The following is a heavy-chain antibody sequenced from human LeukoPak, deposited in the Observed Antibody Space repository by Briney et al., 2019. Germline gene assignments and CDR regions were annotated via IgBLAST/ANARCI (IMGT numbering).Heavy chain of an antibody. J-gene: IGHJ5*02. CDR3: ARGGIAARCSS. D-gene: IGHD2-15*01. CDR1: GGSFTGYY. Sequence: SETLSLTXAXSGGSFTGYYWTWIRQPPGKGLEWIGEMNQSGGINYNPSLKSRVTISVDTSKNHFSLRLSSVTAADTAVYYCARGGIAARCSSWGQXTL. CDR2: MNQSGGI. V-gene: IGHV4-34*01.